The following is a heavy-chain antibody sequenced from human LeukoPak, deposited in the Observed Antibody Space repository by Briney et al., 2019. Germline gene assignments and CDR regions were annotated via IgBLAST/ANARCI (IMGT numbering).Heavy chain of an antibody. CDR3: ARNFYYYGSGSYYGWFDP. CDR2: IYYSGST. V-gene: IGHV4-30-4*01. D-gene: IGHD3-10*01. CDR1: GGSISSDDYY. Sequence: SETLSLTCTVSGGSISSDDYYWSWIRQLPGKGLEWIGYIYYSGSTYYNPSLKSRVTISVDTSKNQFSLKLSSVTAADTAVYYCARNFYYYGSGSYYGWFDPWGQGTLVTVSS. J-gene: IGHJ5*02.